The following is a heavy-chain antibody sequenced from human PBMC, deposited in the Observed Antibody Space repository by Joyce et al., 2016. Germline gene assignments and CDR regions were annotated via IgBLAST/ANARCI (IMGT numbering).Heavy chain of an antibody. CDR2: INHRGSSI. V-gene: IGHV3-48*02. CDR1: GFTFSSYT. D-gene: IGHD2-15*01. J-gene: IGHJ4*02. CDR3: TRDHLGDIHSYWVDFDY. Sequence: EVQLVESGGALVQPGGTLRLSCAASGFTFSSYTMDGVRQGPGKGLEWVAYINHRGSSIYYADSVKGRFTISRDNANNSLYLQMNSLGDEDTAIYYCTRDHLGDIHSYWVDFDYWGQGTLVTVSS.